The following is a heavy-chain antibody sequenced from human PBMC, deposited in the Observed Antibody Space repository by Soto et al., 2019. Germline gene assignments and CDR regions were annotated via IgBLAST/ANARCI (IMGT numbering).Heavy chain of an antibody. V-gene: IGHV1-18*01. CDR2: FNIRNGNA. CDR3: ARDPGSASFDF. Sequence: ASVKVSCKASGYTFTNTDISWVRQAPGQGLEWVGYFNIRNGNALYAANLQGRITLTADISTSTAYMELRSLRSDDTAVYYCARDPGSASFDFWGQGSLVTVSS. J-gene: IGHJ4*02. CDR1: GYTFTNTD.